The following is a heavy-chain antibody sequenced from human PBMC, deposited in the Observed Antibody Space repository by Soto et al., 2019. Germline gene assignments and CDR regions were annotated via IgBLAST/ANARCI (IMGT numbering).Heavy chain of an antibody. Sequence: PGESLKISCKGSGYSFTSYWIGWVRQMPGKGLELMGIIYPGDSVTRYSPSFQVQVTISADKSISTSYLQWGSLKASATAMYYCARRATITTGGGMDVWGQGTTVTVSS. D-gene: IGHD4-4*01. J-gene: IGHJ6*02. CDR2: IYPGDSVT. CDR3: ARRATITTGGGMDV. V-gene: IGHV5-51*01. CDR1: GYSFTSYW.